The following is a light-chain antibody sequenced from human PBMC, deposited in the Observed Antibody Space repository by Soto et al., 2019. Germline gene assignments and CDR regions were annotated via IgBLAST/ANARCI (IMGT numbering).Light chain of an antibody. J-gene: IGKJ2*01. Sequence: EIVLTQSPATLSLSPGERATLSCRASQTISNNYLAWYQQKPGQAPRLLIYGASSRATGIPDRFSGGGSGTDFTLTIRRLEPKDFALYSCQQHSNLPYTFGQGTKLEIK. V-gene: IGKV3-20*01. CDR1: QTISNNY. CDR2: GAS. CDR3: QQHSNLPYT.